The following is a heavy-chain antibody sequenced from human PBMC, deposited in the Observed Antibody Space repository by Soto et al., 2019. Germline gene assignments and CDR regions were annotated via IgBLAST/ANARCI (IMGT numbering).Heavy chain of an antibody. J-gene: IGHJ4*02. CDR3: ARDYDFWSGLAIDY. V-gene: IGHV3-66*01. D-gene: IGHD3-3*01. CDR1: GFTVSSNY. CDR2: SYSGGST. Sequence: EVQLVESGGGLVQPGGSLRLSCAASGFTVSSNYMSWVRQAPGKGLEWVSVSYSGGSTYYADSVKGRFTISRDNSKNTPYLQLNSLRAEDTAVYYCARDYDFWSGLAIDYWGQGTLVTVSS.